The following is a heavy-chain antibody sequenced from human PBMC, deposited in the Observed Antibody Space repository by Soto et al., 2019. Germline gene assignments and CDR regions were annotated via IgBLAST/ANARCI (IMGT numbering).Heavy chain of an antibody. V-gene: IGHV1-69*06. CDR3: ARDPTNDYGDDTFDY. D-gene: IGHD4-17*01. Sequence: QVLLLQSGSEVKKAGSSVKVSCKASGDAFKSYAIHWGRQAHGQGLEYMGRIIPSYDRTKYAQKFQGRLTLTADMYTSTVYMELSSLRSEDTAVYYCARDPTNDYGDDTFDYWGQGTKFLVS. CDR1: GDAFKSYA. J-gene: IGHJ4*02. CDR2: IIPSYDRT.